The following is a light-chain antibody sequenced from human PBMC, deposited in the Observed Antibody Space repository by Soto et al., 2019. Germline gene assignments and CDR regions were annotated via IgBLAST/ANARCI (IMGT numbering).Light chain of an antibody. J-gene: IGKJ1*01. CDR2: GAS. V-gene: IGKV3-20*01. CDR1: QSVSSSY. CDR3: QQYDSSSWT. Sequence: ESVLTQSPGTLSLSPGERATLSCRASQSVSSSYLAWYQQKPGQAPRLLIYGASSRATGIPDRFSGSGSGTDFTLTISRLEPEDFAVYYCQQYDSSSWTFGQGTKVEIK.